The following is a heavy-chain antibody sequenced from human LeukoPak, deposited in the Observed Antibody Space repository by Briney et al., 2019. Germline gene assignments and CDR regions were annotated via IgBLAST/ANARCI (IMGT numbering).Heavy chain of an antibody. CDR1: GDSISSSSFY. V-gene: IGHV4-61*05. J-gene: IGHJ4*02. Sequence: PSETLSLTCTVSGDSISSSSFYWSWIRQPPGKGLEWIGYIYYSGSTNYNPSLKSRVTISVDTSKNQFSLKLSSVTAADTAVYYCARQAPGMHNNFDYWGQGTLVTVSS. D-gene: IGHD3-10*01. CDR2: IYYSGST. CDR3: ARQAPGMHNNFDY.